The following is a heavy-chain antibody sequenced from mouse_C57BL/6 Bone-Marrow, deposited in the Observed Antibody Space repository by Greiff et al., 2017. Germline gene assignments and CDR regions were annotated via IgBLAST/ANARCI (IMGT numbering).Heavy chain of an antibody. D-gene: IGHD1-1*02. CDR1: GYTFTDYY. J-gene: IGHJ2*02. CDR3: AREDYYGGYYLDY. V-gene: IGHV1-75*01. CDR2: IFPGSGST. Sequence: VQLQQSGPELVKPGASVKISCKASGYTFTDYYINWVKQRPGQGLEWIGWIFPGSGSTYYNEKFKGKATLIVDKSSSTAYMLLSSLTSEDSAVYFCAREDYYGGYYLDYWGQGTSLTVSS.